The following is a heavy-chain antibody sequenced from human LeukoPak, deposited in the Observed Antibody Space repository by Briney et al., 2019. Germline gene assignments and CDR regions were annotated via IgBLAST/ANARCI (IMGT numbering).Heavy chain of an antibody. CDR3: AKDLRSTTGTDADAYDY. V-gene: IGHV3-30*02. CDR2: IRYDGSNK. J-gene: IGHJ4*02. D-gene: IGHD1-1*01. Sequence: PGGSRRLSCPASGFTFSSYGMHWFRQAPGKGLEGVAFIRYDGSNKYYADSVKGRFTISRDNSKNTLYLQMNSLRAEDTAVYYCAKDLRSTTGTDADAYDYWGQGTLVTVSS. CDR1: GFTFSSYG.